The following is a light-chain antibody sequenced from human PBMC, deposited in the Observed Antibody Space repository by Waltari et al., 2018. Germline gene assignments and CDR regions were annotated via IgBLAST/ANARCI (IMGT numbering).Light chain of an antibody. V-gene: IGKV1-39*01. CDR2: GTS. CDR1: QSVRKY. J-gene: IGKJ4*01. Sequence: DIQMTQSPSSLSASVGDSVTITCRASQSVRKYLSWYQQKPGQAPKMLIYGTSGLKTGAPSRFSGSGSGAEFTLTITGLQPEDFATYFCQQSYSIPRTFGGGTKVE. CDR3: QQSYSIPRT.